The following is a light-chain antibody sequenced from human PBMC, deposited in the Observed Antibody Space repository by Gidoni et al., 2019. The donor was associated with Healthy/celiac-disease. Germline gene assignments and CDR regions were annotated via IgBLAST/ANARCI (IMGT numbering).Light chain of an antibody. CDR3: QQRSNWPSFT. V-gene: IGKV3-11*01. Sequence: ESVLTQSPATLSLSPGERATLSCRASQSVSSYLAWYQQKPGQAPRLLIYDASNRATGLPARFSGSGSGTDFTLTISSLEPEDFAVYYCQQRSNWPSFTFGPXTKVDIK. CDR2: DAS. J-gene: IGKJ3*01. CDR1: QSVSSY.